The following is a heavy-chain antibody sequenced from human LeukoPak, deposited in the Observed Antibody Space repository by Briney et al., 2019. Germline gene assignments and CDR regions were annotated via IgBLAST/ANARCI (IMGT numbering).Heavy chain of an antibody. CDR2: ISSSSSYI. J-gene: IGHJ6*03. V-gene: IGHV3-21*01. CDR1: GFTFSSYS. D-gene: IGHD6-19*01. CDR3: ARLANTGYSSGFIQYTNSYYYYMGV. Sequence: TAGGSLRLSCAASGFTFSSYSMNWVRQAPGKGLEWVSSISSSSSYIYYADSVKGRFTISRDNAKNSLYLQMNSLRAEDTAVYYCARLANTGYSSGFIQYTNSYYYYMGVWGKGTTVTVSS.